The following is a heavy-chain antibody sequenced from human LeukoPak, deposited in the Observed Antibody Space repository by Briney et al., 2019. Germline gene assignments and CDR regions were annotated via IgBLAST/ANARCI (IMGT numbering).Heavy chain of an antibody. D-gene: IGHD2-21*02. CDR1: GYSFTSYW. CDR2: IYPGDSDT. CDR3: ARRAYCGGDCYYYFDY. V-gene: IGHV5-51*01. Sequence: GESLKISCQGSGYSFTSYWIGWVRQMPGKGLEWMGIIYPGDSDTRYSPSFQGQVTISADKSISTAYLQWSSLKASDTAMYYCARRAYCGGDCYYYFDYWGQGTLVTVSS. J-gene: IGHJ4*02.